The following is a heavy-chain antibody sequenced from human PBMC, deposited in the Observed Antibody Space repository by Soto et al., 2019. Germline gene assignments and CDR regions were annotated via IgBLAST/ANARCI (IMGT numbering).Heavy chain of an antibody. CDR3: ARDAEDNYYYYGMDV. Sequence: QVQLVQSGAEVKKPGASVKVSCKASGYTFTSYGISWVRQAPGQALAWMGWFSAYNGNTNYAQKLQGRVTMTTDTSTSTAYMELRSLRSDDTAVYYCARDAEDNYYYYGMDVWGQGTTVTVSS. CDR1: GYTFTSYG. V-gene: IGHV1-18*04. CDR2: FSAYNGNT. J-gene: IGHJ6*02.